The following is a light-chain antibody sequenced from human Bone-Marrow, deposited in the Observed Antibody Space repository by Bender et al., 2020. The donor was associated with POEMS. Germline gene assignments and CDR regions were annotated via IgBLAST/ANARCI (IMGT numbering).Light chain of an antibody. V-gene: IGLV2-8*01. CDR1: SSDVGGYNF. CDR3: NSYTDGSRWV. J-gene: IGLJ3*02. CDR2: EVN. Sequence: QSALTQPPSASGSPGQSVTISCTGTSSDVGGYNFVSWYQQHPGKPPKLMIYEVNERPSGVPDRFSGSKSDNTASLTISGLQAEDEAVYYCNSYTDGSRWVFGGGTKLTVL.